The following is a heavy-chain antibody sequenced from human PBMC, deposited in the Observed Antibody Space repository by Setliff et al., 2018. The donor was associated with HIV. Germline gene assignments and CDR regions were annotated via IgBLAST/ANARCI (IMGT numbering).Heavy chain of an antibody. CDR2: ISSSSRTI. D-gene: IGHD3-3*01. Sequence: PGGSLRLSCAASGFTFSTYGMNWVRQAPGKGLEWVSYISSSSRTIYYADSVKGRFTISRDNPKDSLYLQMNSLRAVDTAVYYCARASPLEWLLSDYYHYMDVWGKGTTVTVSS. CDR3: ARASPLEWLLSDYYHYMDV. V-gene: IGHV3-48*01. J-gene: IGHJ6*03. CDR1: GFTFSTYG.